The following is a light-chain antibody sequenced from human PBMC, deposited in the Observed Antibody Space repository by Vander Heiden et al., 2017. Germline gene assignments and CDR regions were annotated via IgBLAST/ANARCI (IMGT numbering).Light chain of an antibody. Sequence: QSVPTQPPSVSGAPGQRVTISCTGSSSNIGAGYDVHWYQQLPGTAPKLLIYGNSNRPSGVPDRFSGSKSGTSASLAITGLQAEDEADYYCQSYDSSLSGPYWVFGGGTKLTVL. CDR3: QSYDSSLSGPYWV. CDR2: GNS. CDR1: SSNIGAGYD. J-gene: IGLJ3*02. V-gene: IGLV1-40*01.